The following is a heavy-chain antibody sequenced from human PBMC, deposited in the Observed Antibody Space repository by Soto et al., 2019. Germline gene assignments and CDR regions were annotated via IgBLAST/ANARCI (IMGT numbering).Heavy chain of an antibody. V-gene: IGHV3-11*05. D-gene: IGHD3-10*01. CDR3: ARVVHYYGSGSYHGPYFDY. J-gene: IGHJ4*02. CDR2: ISSSSSYT. CDR1: GFTFSDYY. Sequence: PGGSLRLSCAASGFTFSDYYMSWIRQAPGKGLEWVSYISSSSSYTNYADSVKGRFTISRDNAKNSLYLQMNSLRAEDTAVYYCARVVHYYGSGSYHGPYFDYWGQGTLVTVSS.